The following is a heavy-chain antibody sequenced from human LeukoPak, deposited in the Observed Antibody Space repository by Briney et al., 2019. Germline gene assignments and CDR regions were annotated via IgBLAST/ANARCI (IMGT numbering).Heavy chain of an antibody. D-gene: IGHD1-1*01. CDR1: GGSISSSSYY. CDR3: TRHPWNSDNYYFNY. CDR2: IYYSGAA. J-gene: IGHJ4*02. V-gene: IGHV4-39*01. Sequence: KPSETLSLTCTVSGGSISSSSYYWGWIRQPPGKGLEWIGSIYYSGAAYYSPSLTSRVTISIDTSNNRFSLRLTSVTAADTSVYYCTRHPWNSDNYYFNYWGQGTLVTVSS.